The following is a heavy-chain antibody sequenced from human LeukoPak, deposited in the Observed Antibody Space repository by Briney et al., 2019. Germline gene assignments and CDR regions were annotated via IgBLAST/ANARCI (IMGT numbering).Heavy chain of an antibody. CDR3: ASTYYYDSSGYVPEYFQH. CDR2: ISAYNGNT. D-gene: IGHD3-22*01. Sequence: GASVKVSCKASGYTFTSYGISWVRQAPGQGLEWMGWISAYNGNTNYAQKLQGRVTMTTDTSTSTAYMELRSLRSDDTAVYYCASTYYYDSSGYVPEYFQHWGQGTLVTVSS. J-gene: IGHJ1*01. CDR1: GYTFTSYG. V-gene: IGHV1-18*01.